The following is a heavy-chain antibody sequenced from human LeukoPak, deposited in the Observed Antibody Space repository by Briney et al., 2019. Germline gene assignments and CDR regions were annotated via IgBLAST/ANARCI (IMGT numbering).Heavy chain of an antibody. Sequence: PGGSLRLSCAASGFTVSSNYMSWVRQAPGKGLEWVSVIYSGGSTYYADSVKGRFTISRDNSKNTLYLQMGSLRAEDMAVYYCARQRYCSGGSCYGAFDIWGQGTMVTVSS. J-gene: IGHJ3*02. CDR1: GFTVSSNY. D-gene: IGHD2-15*01. V-gene: IGHV3-53*05. CDR2: IYSGGST. CDR3: ARQRYCSGGSCYGAFDI.